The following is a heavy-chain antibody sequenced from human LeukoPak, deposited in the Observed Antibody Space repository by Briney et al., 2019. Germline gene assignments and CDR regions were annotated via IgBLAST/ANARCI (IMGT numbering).Heavy chain of an antibody. CDR3: ARDDGWLQRVFDY. V-gene: IGHV1-69*13. J-gene: IGHJ4*02. D-gene: IGHD5-24*01. CDR2: IIPIFGTA. Sequence: ASEKVSCKASGGTFSSYAISWVRQAPGQGLEWMGGIIPIFGTANYAQKFQGRVTITADESTSTAYMELSSLRSEDTAVYYCARDDGWLQRVFDYWGQGTLVTVSS. CDR1: GGTFSSYA.